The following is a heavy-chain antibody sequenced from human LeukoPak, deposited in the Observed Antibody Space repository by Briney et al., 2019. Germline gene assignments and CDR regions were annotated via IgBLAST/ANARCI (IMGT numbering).Heavy chain of an antibody. CDR1: GYSITSAYY. D-gene: IGHD3-16*01. V-gene: IGHV4-38-2*02. Sequence: SETLSLTCTVSGYSITSAYYWGWIRQPPGKGLEWIGTIHYSGSTYYNPSLKSRVTISVDTSNNHFSLKLNSVTAADTAVYYCARHSSGLGCWGQGTLVTVSS. J-gene: IGHJ4*02. CDR3: ARHSSGLGC. CDR2: IHYSGST.